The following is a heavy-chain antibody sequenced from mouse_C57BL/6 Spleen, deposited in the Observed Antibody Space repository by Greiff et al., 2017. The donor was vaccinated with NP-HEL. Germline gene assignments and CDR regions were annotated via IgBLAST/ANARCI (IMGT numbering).Heavy chain of an antibody. Sequence: EVQLQQSGPELVKPGASVKISCKASGYTFTDYYMNWVKQSHGKSLEWIGDINPNNGGTSYNQKFKGKATLTVAKSSSTAYMELRSLTSEDSAVYYCARRYYDYDDEDYYAMDYWGQGTSVTVSS. J-gene: IGHJ4*01. CDR2: INPNNGGT. CDR3: ARRYYDYDDEDYYAMDY. V-gene: IGHV1-26*01. D-gene: IGHD2-4*01. CDR1: GYTFTDYY.